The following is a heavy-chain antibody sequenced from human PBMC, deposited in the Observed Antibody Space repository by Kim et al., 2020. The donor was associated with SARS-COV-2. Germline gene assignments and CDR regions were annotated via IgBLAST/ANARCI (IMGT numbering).Heavy chain of an antibody. CDR2: IIPIFGTA. J-gene: IGHJ3*02. CDR3: ARKSGAKYCGGDCSSGPGAFVI. Sequence: SVKVSCKASGGTFSSYAISWVRQAPGQGLEWMGGIIPIFGTANYAQKFQGRVTITADESTSTAYMELSSLRSEDTAVYYCARKSGAKYCGGDCSSGPGAFVISVQATIVTVSS. V-gene: IGHV1-69*13. D-gene: IGHD2-21*01. CDR1: GGTFSSYA.